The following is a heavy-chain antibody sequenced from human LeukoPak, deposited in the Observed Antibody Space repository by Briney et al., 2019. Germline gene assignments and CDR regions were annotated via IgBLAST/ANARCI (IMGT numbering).Heavy chain of an antibody. D-gene: IGHD2-15*01. V-gene: IGHV3-73*01. CDR1: GFIFSDSA. Sequence: PGGSLRLSCAASGFIFSDSAMHWVRQAFGKGLEWVGGIRNKGSNYATTYAASGKGRFTFDRDDSKKKEYLQMNSLGDEDTAVYYCTRQAMSCGGGYCYNDYWGQGTLVIVSS. CDR3: TRQAMSCGGGYCYNDY. CDR2: IRNKGSNYAT. J-gene: IGHJ4*02.